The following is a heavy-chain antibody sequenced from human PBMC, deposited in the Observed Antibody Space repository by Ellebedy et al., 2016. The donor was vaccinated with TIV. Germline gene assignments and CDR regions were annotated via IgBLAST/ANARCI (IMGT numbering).Heavy chain of an antibody. CDR1: GFTVTSNY. Sequence: GESLKISCTASGFTVTSNYMNWIRQAPGKGLEWVSVTYSGGTTYYADSVKGRFIISRDNSKNTLDLQMNSLRAEDTAVYYCASSRYHYYVGNTIFAYWGQGTLVTVSS. D-gene: IGHD3-10*01. V-gene: IGHV3-66*01. J-gene: IGHJ4*02. CDR2: TYSGGTT. CDR3: ASSRYHYYVGNTIFAY.